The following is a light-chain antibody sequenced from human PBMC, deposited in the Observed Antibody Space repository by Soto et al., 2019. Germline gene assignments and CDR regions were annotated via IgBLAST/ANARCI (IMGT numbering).Light chain of an antibody. J-gene: IGLJ1*01. CDR1: SSNIGSSA. Sequence: QSVLTQPPSASGAPGQRVTISCSGSSSNIGSSAVNWYHQLPGTAPRLLIYTNDQRSSGVPDRISGSKSGTSASLAISGLQSEDEADYYCAAWDGSLNAYVFGTGTKVTVL. CDR3: AAWDGSLNAYV. CDR2: TND. V-gene: IGLV1-44*01.